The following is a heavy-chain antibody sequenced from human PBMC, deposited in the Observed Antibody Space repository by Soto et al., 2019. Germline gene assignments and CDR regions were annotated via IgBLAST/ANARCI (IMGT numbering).Heavy chain of an antibody. Sequence: HPGGSLRLSCAGSGFTFSRYAMNWVRQAPGKGLEWVSISSSRGDRTSYAESVKGRFTISRDDSKNTLFLHMNSLGAEDTAVYYCAKETGYSYGFQPNAVDVWGQGTTAT. J-gene: IGHJ6*02. D-gene: IGHD5-18*01. CDR1: GFTFSRYA. CDR2: SSSRGDRT. V-gene: IGHV3-23*01. CDR3: AKETGYSYGFQPNAVDV.